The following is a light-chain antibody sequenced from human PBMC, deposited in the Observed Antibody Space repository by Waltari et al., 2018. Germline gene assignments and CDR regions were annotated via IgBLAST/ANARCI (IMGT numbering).Light chain of an antibody. J-gene: IGKJ4*01. CDR1: QSVSSY. V-gene: IGKV3-11*01. CDR2: DVS. CDR3: QQRSNWPLT. Sequence: EIVLTQSPATLSLSPGERATLSCRASQSVSSYLAWYQQKPGQAPRLLIYDVSNRDTGIPARFSGSGSETDFTLTISRLEPEDFAVYYCQQRSNWPLTFGGGTKVEIK.